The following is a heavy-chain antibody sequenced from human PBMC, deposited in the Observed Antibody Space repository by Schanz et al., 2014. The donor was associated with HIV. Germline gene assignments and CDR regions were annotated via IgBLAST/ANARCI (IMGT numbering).Heavy chain of an antibody. CDR2: VNPESGNT. V-gene: IGHV1-8*02. CDR3: VRAASFHFDKEGYYRNWYFDF. D-gene: IGHD1-26*01. J-gene: IGHJ2*01. Sequence: QVRLVQSGAEVKKPGSSVKVSCKPSGGTFRSFAISWVRQAPGQGLEWMGWVNPESGNTGMADKFLGRLSLTRFTSTGTAYMELDSLRSEDTAIYYCVRAASFHFDKEGYYRNWYFDFWGRGTLVAVSS. CDR1: GGTFRSFA.